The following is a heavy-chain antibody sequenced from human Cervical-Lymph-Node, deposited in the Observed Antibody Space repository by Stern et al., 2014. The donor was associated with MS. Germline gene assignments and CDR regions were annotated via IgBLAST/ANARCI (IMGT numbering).Heavy chain of an antibody. J-gene: IGHJ6*02. Sequence: QVQLVQSGAEVKKPGSSVKVSCKASGGIFKNYGFSWVRQAPGQGLEWMGGIIPIFGTATYAQNFQGRLTITADESSNTAYMELSSLRSDDTAVYFCARDSDIFFAMDVWGQGTTVIVSS. V-gene: IGHV1-69*01. CDR1: GGIFKNYG. D-gene: IGHD2-15*01. CDR3: ARDSDIFFAMDV. CDR2: IIPIFGTA.